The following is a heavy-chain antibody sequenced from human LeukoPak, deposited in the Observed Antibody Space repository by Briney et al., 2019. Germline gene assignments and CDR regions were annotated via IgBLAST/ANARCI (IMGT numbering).Heavy chain of an antibody. Sequence: PGGSLRLSCAASGFTFSNSGMHWVRQAPGKGLEWVAVIWYDGSNEYYADAVMGRFIISRDNSKNTVHLQMNSLRVEDTSVYYCAREISMFVNAFDLWGQGTLVAVSS. J-gene: IGHJ3*01. CDR3: AREISMFVNAFDL. CDR1: GFTFSNSG. CDR2: IWYDGSNE. V-gene: IGHV3-33*01. D-gene: IGHD3-10*02.